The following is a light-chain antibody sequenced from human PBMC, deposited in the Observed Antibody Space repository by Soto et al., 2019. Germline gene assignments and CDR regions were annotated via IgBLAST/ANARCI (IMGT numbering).Light chain of an antibody. J-gene: IGKJ1*01. CDR1: QSVLYSSNNKNY. CDR3: QHYYTTPRT. CDR2: WAS. Sequence: DIVMTQSPDSLAVSLGERATINCKSSQSVLYSSNNKNYLAWYQQKPGQPPNLLIYWASTRESGVPDRFSGSGSGTDFTLTISSLQAEDVAVYYCQHYYTTPRTFGQGTKVDIK. V-gene: IGKV4-1*01.